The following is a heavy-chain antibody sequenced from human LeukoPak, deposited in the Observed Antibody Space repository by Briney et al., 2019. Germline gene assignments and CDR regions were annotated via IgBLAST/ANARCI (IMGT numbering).Heavy chain of an antibody. CDR3: ARVKVGYSYGYYYYGMDV. CDR1: GYTFINYG. D-gene: IGHD5-18*01. J-gene: IGHJ6*02. V-gene: IGHV1-18*01. Sequence: ASVKVSCKASGYTFINYGVTWVRQAPGQGLEWMGWISASNGNTNYAQKLQGRVTITTETSTSTAYMELSSLRSEDTAVYYCARVKVGYSYGYYYYGMDVWGQGTTVTVSS. CDR2: ISASNGNT.